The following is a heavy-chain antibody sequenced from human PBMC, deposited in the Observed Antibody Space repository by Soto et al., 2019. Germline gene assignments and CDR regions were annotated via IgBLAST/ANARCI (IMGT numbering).Heavy chain of an antibody. Sequence: EVQLLESGGGLVQPGGSLRLSCAASGFTFSSYAMSWVRQAAGKGLEWVSAISGSGGSTYYADSVKGRFTISRDNSKNTLYLQMNSLRAEDTAVYYCAKGGRCSSTSCQYFDYWGQGTLVTVSS. CDR2: ISGSGGST. J-gene: IGHJ4*02. V-gene: IGHV3-23*01. D-gene: IGHD2-2*01. CDR1: GFTFSSYA. CDR3: AKGGRCSSTSCQYFDY.